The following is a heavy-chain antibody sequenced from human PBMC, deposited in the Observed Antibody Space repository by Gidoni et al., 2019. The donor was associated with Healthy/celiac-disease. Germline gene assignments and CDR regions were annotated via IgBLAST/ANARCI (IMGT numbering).Heavy chain of an antibody. CDR1: GFTFSSYG. CDR2: ISYDGSNK. Sequence: QVQLVESGGGVVQPGRSLRLSCAASGFTFSSYGMHWVRQAPGKGLEWVAVISYDGSNKYYADSVKGRFTIARDNSKNTLYLQMNSLRAEDTAVYYCAKDTPYSSSLDYWGQGTLVTVSS. D-gene: IGHD6-13*01. J-gene: IGHJ4*02. V-gene: IGHV3-30*18. CDR3: AKDTPYSSSLDY.